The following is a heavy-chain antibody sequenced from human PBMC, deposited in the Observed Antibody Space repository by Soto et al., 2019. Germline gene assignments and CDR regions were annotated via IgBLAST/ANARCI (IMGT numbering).Heavy chain of an antibody. Sequence: GGSLRLSCAASGFSFGDYYMSWVRQAPGKGLEWVSYISSSGSTIYYADSVKGRFTISRDNAKNSLYLQMNSLRAEDTAVYYCATGMGPSGYDPLDAFDIWGQGTMVTVSS. V-gene: IGHV3-11*01. J-gene: IGHJ3*02. CDR1: GFSFGDYY. CDR3: ATGMGPSGYDPLDAFDI. CDR2: ISSSGSTI. D-gene: IGHD5-12*01.